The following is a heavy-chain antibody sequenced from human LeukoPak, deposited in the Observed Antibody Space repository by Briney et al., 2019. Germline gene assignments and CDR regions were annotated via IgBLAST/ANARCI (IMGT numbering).Heavy chain of an antibody. Sequence: GGSLRLSCAASGFTFSSYSMNWVRQAPGKGLEWVSYISSSSSTVYYADSVKGRFTISRDNAKNSLYLQMNSLRDEDTAVYYCARGRRYCDSSGPTGVYYFDYWGQGTLVTVSS. D-gene: IGHD3-22*01. V-gene: IGHV3-48*02. CDR2: ISSSSSTV. CDR3: ARGRRYCDSSGPTGVYYFDY. J-gene: IGHJ4*02. CDR1: GFTFSSYS.